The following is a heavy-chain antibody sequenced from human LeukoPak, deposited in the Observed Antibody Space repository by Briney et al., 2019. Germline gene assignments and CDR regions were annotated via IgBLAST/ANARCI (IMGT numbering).Heavy chain of an antibody. CDR3: ARVRTGTTVWGLYYYYYGMDL. CDR2: ISAYNGNT. V-gene: IGHV1-18*01. J-gene: IGHJ6*02. D-gene: IGHD1-1*01. CDR1: VYTFTTYG. Sequence: GASVKVSCTASVYTFTTYGISWVRQAPGQGREGMGWISAYNGNTNYAQKLQCRVTMPTATSTSPAYIELRSLRSDDTAVYYCARVRTGTTVWGLYYYYYGMDLWGQGTTVTVSS.